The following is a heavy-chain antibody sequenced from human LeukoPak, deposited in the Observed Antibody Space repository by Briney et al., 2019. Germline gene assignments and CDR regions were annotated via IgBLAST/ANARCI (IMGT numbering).Heavy chain of an antibody. Sequence: ASVKVSCKASGHTFTGYYVYWVRQAPGQGLEWMGWMNPNVGGANFPQKFQGRVTVTSDPAISATYMELRRLRSDDTAVYYCARGVFGESLESWGQGTLVTVSS. J-gene: IGHJ4*02. CDR1: GHTFTGYY. CDR3: ARGVFGESLES. V-gene: IGHV1-2*02. CDR2: MNPNVGGA. D-gene: IGHD3-10*02.